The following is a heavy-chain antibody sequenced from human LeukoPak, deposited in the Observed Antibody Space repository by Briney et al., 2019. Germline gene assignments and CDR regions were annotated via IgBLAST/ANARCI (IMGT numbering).Heavy chain of an antibody. V-gene: IGHV3-23*01. J-gene: IGHJ4*02. CDR1: GFTFSGYA. D-gene: IGHD3-22*01. CDR3: AKDSSGYYRPFDY. Sequence: PGGSLRLSCAASGFTFSGYAMSWVRQAPGKGLECVSIISGSGGSTYYADSVKGRFTISRDNSKNTLYLQMNSLRDEDTAVYYCAKDSSGYYRPFDYWGQGTLVTVSS. CDR2: ISGSGGST.